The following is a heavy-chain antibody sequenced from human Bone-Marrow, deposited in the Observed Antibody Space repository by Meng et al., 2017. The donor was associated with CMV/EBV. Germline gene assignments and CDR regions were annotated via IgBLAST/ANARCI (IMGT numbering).Heavy chain of an antibody. J-gene: IGHJ4*02. CDR2: IIPILGIA. D-gene: IGHD2-2*02. CDR3: ARQIDEKYIVVVPAAIRGIDY. Sequence: SVKVSCKASGGTFSSYAISWVRQAPGQGLEWMGGIIPILGIANYAQKFQGRVTITADKSTSTAYMELSSLRSEDTAVYYCARQIDEKYIVVVPAAIRGIDYWGQGTLVTVSS. CDR1: GGTFSSYA. V-gene: IGHV1-69*10.